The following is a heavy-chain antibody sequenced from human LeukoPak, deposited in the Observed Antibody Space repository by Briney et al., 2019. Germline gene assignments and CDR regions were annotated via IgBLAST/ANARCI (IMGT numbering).Heavy chain of an antibody. J-gene: IGHJ4*02. CDR1: GFTFNSYT. D-gene: IGHD1-26*01. CDR3: ARGRGGRTWEEESHF. Sequence: GGSLRLSCAASGFTFNSYTVNWVRQVPGKGLEWVSSISSSSSYIYYSDSVKGRFTISRDNAKNSLYLQMHILRPEDTAVYYCARGRGGRTWEEESHFWGQGTLVTVSS. V-gene: IGHV3-21*01. CDR2: ISSSSSYI.